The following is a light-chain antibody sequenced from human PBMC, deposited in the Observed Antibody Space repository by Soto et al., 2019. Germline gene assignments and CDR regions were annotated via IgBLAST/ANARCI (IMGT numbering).Light chain of an antibody. CDR2: GAS. J-gene: IGKJ5*01. V-gene: IGKV3-20*01. CDR3: QQYGSSPIT. Sequence: EIVLTQSPGTLSLSPGERATLSCRASQSVHSRYLAWYHQKPGQAPRLLISGASSRATGIPDRFSVSGSGTDFTLTISRLEPEDFALYYCQQYGSSPITFGQGTRLEIK. CDR1: QSVHSRY.